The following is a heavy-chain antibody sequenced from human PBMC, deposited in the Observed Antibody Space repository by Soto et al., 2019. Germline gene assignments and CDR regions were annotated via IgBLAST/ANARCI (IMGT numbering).Heavy chain of an antibody. J-gene: IGHJ1*01. CDR2: IIPIFGNT. V-gene: IGHV1-18*01. Sequence: ASVKVSCKASGGTFSSYAISWVRQAPGQGLEWMGGIIPIFGNTNYAQKLQGRVTMTTDTSTSTAYMELRSLRSDDTAVYYCARVGIAVAGTTQYFQHWGQGTLVTVSS. CDR3: ARVGIAVAGTTQYFQH. CDR1: GGTFSSYA. D-gene: IGHD6-19*01.